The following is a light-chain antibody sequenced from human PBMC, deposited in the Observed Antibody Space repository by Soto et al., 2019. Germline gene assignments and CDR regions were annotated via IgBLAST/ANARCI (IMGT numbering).Light chain of an antibody. CDR2: AAS. J-gene: IGKJ5*01. Sequence: DIQMTQSPSSLSASVGERVTLTCRASQSISSYLNWYQQKPGKAPKLLIYAASSLQSGVPSRFSGSGSGTDFTLTISSLQPEDFATYYCQQSYSTPSTFGQGTRLEIK. CDR1: QSISSY. CDR3: QQSYSTPST. V-gene: IGKV1-39*01.